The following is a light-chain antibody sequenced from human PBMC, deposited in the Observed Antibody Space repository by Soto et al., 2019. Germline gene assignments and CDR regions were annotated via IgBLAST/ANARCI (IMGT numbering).Light chain of an antibody. Sequence: QSALAQPASVSGSPGQSITISCTGTSSDVGNYKYVSWYQQHPGKAPKLMIYEVSNRPSGVSNRFSGSKSAKTASLTISGLQAEDEADYYCCSYKSRYTLVFGTGTKVTVL. CDR2: EVS. V-gene: IGLV2-14*01. CDR3: CSYKSRYTLV. CDR1: SSDVGNYKY. J-gene: IGLJ1*01.